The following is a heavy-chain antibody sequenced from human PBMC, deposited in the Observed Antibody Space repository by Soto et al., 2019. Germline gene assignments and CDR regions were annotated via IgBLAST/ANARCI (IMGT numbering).Heavy chain of an antibody. CDR3: AASYYAILPGHFAFDI. D-gene: IGHD3-9*01. V-gene: IGHV4-59*01. Sequence: QVQLQESGPRLVKPSETLSLTCTVSGASFSHFYWSWIRQAPGKGLEWLGYIYDSGSTNYNPSVKSRVTMSVDTSKTQFSLDLGSVTAADTAVYFCAASYYAILPGHFAFDIWGHGTMVTVSS. J-gene: IGHJ3*02. CDR2: IYDSGST. CDR1: GASFSHFY.